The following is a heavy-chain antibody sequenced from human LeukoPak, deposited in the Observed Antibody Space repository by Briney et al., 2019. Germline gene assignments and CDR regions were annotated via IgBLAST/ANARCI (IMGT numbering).Heavy chain of an antibody. D-gene: IGHD2-15*01. Sequence: SETLSLTCAVYGGSFSGYYRSWIRQPPGKGLEWIGEINHSGSTNYNPSLKSRVTISVDTSKNQFSLKLSSVTAADTAVYYCARVSVSRYCSGGSCYSYYYYGMDVWGKGTTVTVSS. CDR2: INHSGST. V-gene: IGHV4-34*01. CDR3: ARVSVSRYCSGGSCYSYYYYGMDV. J-gene: IGHJ6*04. CDR1: GGSFSGYY.